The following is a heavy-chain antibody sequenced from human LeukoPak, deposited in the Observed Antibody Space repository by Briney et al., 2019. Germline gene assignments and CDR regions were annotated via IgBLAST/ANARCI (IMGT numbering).Heavy chain of an antibody. D-gene: IGHD5-12*01. CDR3: ARDSRGYSAYFDY. J-gene: IGHJ4*02. V-gene: IGHV4-4*07. Sequence: KASETLSLTCTVSGGSIRIYYWSWIRQPAGKGLEWIGRIYTSGSTNYNPSLKSRVTMSVDTSKNQFSLKLSSVTAADTAVYYCARDSRGYSAYFDYWGQGTLVTVSS. CDR2: IYTSGST. CDR1: GGSIRIYY.